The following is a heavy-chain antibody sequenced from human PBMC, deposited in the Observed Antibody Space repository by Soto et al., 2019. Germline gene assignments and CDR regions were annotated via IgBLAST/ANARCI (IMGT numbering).Heavy chain of an antibody. CDR3: ARGVIH. V-gene: IGHV4-31*03. D-gene: IGHD2-21*01. CDR1: GGSISSGGYY. CDR2: IYYSGST. Sequence: QVQLQESGPGLVKPSQTLSLTCTVSGGSISSGGYYWSWIRQHPGKGLEWIGYIYYSGSTYYNPSHTSRVTLSVNTPKNPCSLKLSSVTAAHTAVYYCARGVIHWGQGTLGTVSS. J-gene: IGHJ4*02.